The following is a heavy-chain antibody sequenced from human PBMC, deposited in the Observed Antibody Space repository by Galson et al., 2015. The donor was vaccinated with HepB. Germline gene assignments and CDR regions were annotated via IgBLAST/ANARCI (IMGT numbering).Heavy chain of an antibody. CDR2: IWHDESKK. V-gene: IGHV3-30*02. D-gene: IGHD2-2*01. Sequence: SLRLSCAASGFILSSYGMHWVRQAPGKGLEWVAFIWHDESKKYYGDSVKGRFTISRDNSKNTVYLQMNSLRAEDTAVYYCAKDRSNQGISWHSFDYWGQGTLVTVSS. J-gene: IGHJ4*02. CDR3: AKDRSNQGISWHSFDY. CDR1: GFILSSYG.